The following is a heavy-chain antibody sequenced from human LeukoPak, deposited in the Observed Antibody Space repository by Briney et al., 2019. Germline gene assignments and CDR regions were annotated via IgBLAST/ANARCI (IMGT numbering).Heavy chain of an antibody. CDR3: ANPPSHSSGWYGRYYFDY. Sequence: GGSLRLSCAASGFTFSSYALSWVRQAPGKGLEWVSAISGSGGSTYYADSVKGRFTISRDNSKNTLYLQMNSLRAEDTAVYYCANPPSHSSGWYGRYYFDYWGQGTLVTVSS. J-gene: IGHJ4*02. CDR1: GFTFSSYA. D-gene: IGHD6-19*01. V-gene: IGHV3-23*01. CDR2: ISGSGGST.